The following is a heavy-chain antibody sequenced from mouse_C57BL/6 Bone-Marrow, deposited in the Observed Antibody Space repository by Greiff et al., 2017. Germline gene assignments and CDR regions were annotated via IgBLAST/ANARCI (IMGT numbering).Heavy chain of an antibody. Sequence: EVKLVESVAELVRPGASVKLSCTASGFNIKNTYMHWVKQRPEQGLEWIGRIDPANGNTKYAPKFQGKATITADTSSNTAYLQLRSLTSEDTAIYYCARAYGSRGVFDYWGQGTTLTVSS. CDR2: IDPANGNT. D-gene: IGHD1-1*01. V-gene: IGHV14-3*01. J-gene: IGHJ2*01. CDR3: ARAYGSRGVFDY. CDR1: GFNIKNTY.